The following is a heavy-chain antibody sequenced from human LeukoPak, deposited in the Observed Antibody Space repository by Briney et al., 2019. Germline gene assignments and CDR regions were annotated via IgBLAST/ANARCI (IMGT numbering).Heavy chain of an antibody. J-gene: IGHJ4*02. Sequence: SETLSLTCTVSGGSISSGGYYWSWIRQPPGKGLEWIGYIYYSGSTNYNPSLKSRVTISVDTSKNQFSLKLSSVTAADTAVYYCARHTGIVGATTFDYWGQGTLVTVSS. CDR2: IYYSGST. D-gene: IGHD1-26*01. V-gene: IGHV4-61*08. CDR1: GGSISSGGYY. CDR3: ARHTGIVGATTFDY.